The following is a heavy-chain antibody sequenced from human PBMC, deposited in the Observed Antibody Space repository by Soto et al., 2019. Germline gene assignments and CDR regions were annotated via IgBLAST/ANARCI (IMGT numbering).Heavy chain of an antibody. D-gene: IGHD3-3*01. Sequence: GGSLTLSCAASGFTFISYAMHWVRQAPGKGLEWVAVISYDGSNKYYADSVKGRFTISRDNSKNTLYLQMNSLRAEDTAVYYCAKTREGHDFWSGQITHGYFDYWGQGP. CDR2: ISYDGSNK. J-gene: IGHJ4*02. CDR3: AKTREGHDFWSGQITHGYFDY. V-gene: IGHV3-30-3*02. CDR1: GFTFISYA.